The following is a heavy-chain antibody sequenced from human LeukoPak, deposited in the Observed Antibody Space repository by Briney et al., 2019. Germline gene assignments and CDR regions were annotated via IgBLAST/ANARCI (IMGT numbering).Heavy chain of an antibody. CDR3: AKEHERYNYYMDV. D-gene: IGHD1-1*01. CDR2: IRYDGSNK. J-gene: IGHJ6*03. V-gene: IGHV3-30*02. CDR1: GFTFSSYG. Sequence: GGSLRLSCAASGFTFSSYGMHWVRQAPGKGLEWVAFIRYDGSNKYYADSVKGRFTISRDNSKNTLYLQMNSLGAEDTAVYYCAKEHERYNYYMDVWGKGTTVTISS.